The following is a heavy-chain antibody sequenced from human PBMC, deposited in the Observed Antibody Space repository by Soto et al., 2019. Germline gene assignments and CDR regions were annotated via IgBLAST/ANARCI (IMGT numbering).Heavy chain of an antibody. J-gene: IGHJ1*01. CDR1: GYTFTSYA. V-gene: IGHV1-3*01. D-gene: IGHD1-1*01. Sequence: QVQLVQSGAEVKKPGASVKVSCKASGYTFTSYAMHWVRQAPGQRLEWMGWINAGNGNTKYSQKFQGRVTITRDTSASTAYMELSSLRSEDTAVYYCARSIEGTGYFQHWGQGTLVTVSS. CDR3: ARSIEGTGYFQH. CDR2: INAGNGNT.